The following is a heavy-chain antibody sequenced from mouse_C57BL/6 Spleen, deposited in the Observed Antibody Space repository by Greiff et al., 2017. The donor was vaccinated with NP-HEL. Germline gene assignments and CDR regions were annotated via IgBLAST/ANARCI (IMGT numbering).Heavy chain of an antibody. D-gene: IGHD1-1*01. J-gene: IGHJ3*01. V-gene: IGHV1-62-2*01. CDR2: FYPGSGSI. CDR1: GYTFTEYT. Sequence: VQLQESGAELVKPGASVKLSCKASGYTFTEYTIHWVKQRSGQGLEWIGWFYPGSGSIKYNEKFKDKATLTADKSSSTVYMELSRLTSEDSAVYVCARHEGKYYYGSSWFAYWGQGTLVTVSA. CDR3: ARHEGKYYYGSSWFAY.